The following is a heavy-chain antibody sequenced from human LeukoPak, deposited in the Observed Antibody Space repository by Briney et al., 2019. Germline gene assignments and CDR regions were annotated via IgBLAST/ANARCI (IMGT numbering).Heavy chain of an antibody. CDR3: ATRRYYFDY. CDR2: IYYSGST. V-gene: IGHV4-59*08. CDR1: GGSISSYY. Sequence: SETLSLTCTVSGGSISSYYWRWIRQPPVKGLEWIGYIYYSGSTNYNPSLKSRVTISVDTSKNQFSLKLSSVTAADPAVYYCATRRYYFDYWGQGTLVTVSS. J-gene: IGHJ4*02.